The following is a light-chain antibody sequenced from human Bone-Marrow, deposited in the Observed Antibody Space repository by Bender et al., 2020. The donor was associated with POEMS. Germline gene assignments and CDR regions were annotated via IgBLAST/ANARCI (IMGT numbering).Light chain of an antibody. CDR2: TNN. J-gene: IGLJ2*01. V-gene: IGLV1-44*01. Sequence: QSVLTQPPSVSGTPGQRVTISCSGSGSNIGGYPVNWYQQLPGTAPRLLIYTNNERPSGVPDRFSGSKSGTSASLTSSGLQAEDEADYYCCSYAGNSNVAFGGGTKLTVL. CDR1: GSNIGGYP. CDR3: CSYAGNSNVA.